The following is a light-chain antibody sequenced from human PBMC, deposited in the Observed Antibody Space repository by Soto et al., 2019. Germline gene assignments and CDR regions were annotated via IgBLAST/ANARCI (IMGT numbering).Light chain of an antibody. CDR3: LTYNGPPLS. J-gene: IGKJ4*01. V-gene: IGKV1-27*01. CDR1: QGLGNY. Sequence: DMQMTQSPSSLSASVGDRVTITCRASQGLGNYLSWYQQKPGKAPKLLIYSASSLQSGFPSRFSGSGSGTEFTLTISGLQPEDVATYYCLTYNGPPLSLGGGTKVEI. CDR2: SAS.